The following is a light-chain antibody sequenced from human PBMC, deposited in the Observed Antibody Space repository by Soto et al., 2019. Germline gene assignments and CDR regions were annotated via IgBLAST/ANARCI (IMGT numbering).Light chain of an antibody. V-gene: IGKV3-20*01. CDR2: GAS. J-gene: IGKJ4*01. Sequence: EIVLTQSPGTLSLSPGERATLSCRASQSVSSSYLAWYQQKPGQAPRLLIYGASSRATGIPDMFSGSGSGTDFTLTISRLDPEDFAVYYCQQYGSSPTFGGGTKVEIK. CDR1: QSVSSSY. CDR3: QQYGSSPT.